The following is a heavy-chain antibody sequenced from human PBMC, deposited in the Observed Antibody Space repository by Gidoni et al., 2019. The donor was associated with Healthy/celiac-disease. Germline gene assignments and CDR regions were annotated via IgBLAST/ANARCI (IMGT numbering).Heavy chain of an antibody. CDR3: ASGVIVGATIDYYYYYMDV. V-gene: IGHV5-10-1*03. Sequence: EVQLVQSGAEVKKPGESLRISCKGSGYSFTSYWISWVGQMPGKGLEWMGRIDPSDSYTNYSPSCQGHVTISADKSISTAYLQWSSLKASDTAMYYCASGVIVGATIDYYYYYMDVWGKGTTVTVSS. D-gene: IGHD1-26*01. CDR1: GYSFTSYW. J-gene: IGHJ6*03. CDR2: IDPSDSYT.